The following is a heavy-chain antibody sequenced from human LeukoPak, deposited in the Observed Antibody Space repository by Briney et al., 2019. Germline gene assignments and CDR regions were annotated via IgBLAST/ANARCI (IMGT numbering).Heavy chain of an antibody. J-gene: IGHJ6*03. V-gene: IGHV3-20*04. D-gene: IGHD6-19*01. CDR3: ARVSAVAGTYYYYYMDV. Sequence: GGSLRLSCAASGFTVSRNYMTWVRQAPGKGLEWVSGINWNGGSTGYADSVKGRFTISRDNAKNSLYLQMNSLRAEDTALYYCARVSAVAGTYYYYYMDVWGKGTTVTVSS. CDR1: GFTVSRNY. CDR2: INWNGGST.